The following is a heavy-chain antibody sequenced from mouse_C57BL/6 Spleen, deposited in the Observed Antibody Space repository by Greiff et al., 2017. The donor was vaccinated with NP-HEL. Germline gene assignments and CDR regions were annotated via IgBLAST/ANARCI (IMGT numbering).Heavy chain of an antibody. CDR2: IDPSDSYT. V-gene: IGHV1-69*01. J-gene: IGHJ2*01. CDR3: ARGGPLGSLDY. Sequence: VQLQQPGAELVMPGASVKLSCKASGYTFTSYWMHWVKQRPGQGLEWIGEIDPSDSYTNYNQKFKGKSTLTVDKSSSTAYMQLSSLTSEDSAVYYCARGGPLGSLDYWGQGTTLTVSS. CDR1: GYTFTSYW.